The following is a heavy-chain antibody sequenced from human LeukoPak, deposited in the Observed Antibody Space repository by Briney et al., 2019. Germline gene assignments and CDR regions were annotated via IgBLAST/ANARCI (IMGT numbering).Heavy chain of an antibody. D-gene: IGHD2-15*01. CDR1: GGSISSGDYY. CDR2: IYYSGST. V-gene: IGHV4-30-4*01. J-gene: IGHJ2*01. CDR3: ARGGKAAVRFDL. Sequence: SETLSLTCTVSGGSISSGDYYWSWIRQPPGKGLEWIGYIYYSGSTYYTPSLKSRVTISVDTSKNQFSLKLSSVTAADTAVYYCARGGKAAVRFDLWGRGTLVTVSS.